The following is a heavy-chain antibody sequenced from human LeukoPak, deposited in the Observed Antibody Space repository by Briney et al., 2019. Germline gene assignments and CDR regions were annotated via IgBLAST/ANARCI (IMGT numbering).Heavy chain of an antibody. CDR1: GYTFTGYY. D-gene: IGHD2-8*01. V-gene: IGHV1-2*06. J-gene: IGHJ4*02. CDR2: IDPGSGRT. Sequence: ASVKVSCKASGYTFTGYYMHWVRQAPGQGLEWMGRIDPGSGRTNYAQEFQGRVTMTRDTSISTAYMELSRLASDDTAVYYCAAAPTNAHLEGPQWGQGTLVTVSS. CDR3: AAAPTNAHLEGPQ.